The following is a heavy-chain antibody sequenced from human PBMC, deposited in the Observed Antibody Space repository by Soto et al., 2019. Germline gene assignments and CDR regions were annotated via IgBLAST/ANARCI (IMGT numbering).Heavy chain of an antibody. CDR2: VTWNSGNI. J-gene: IGHJ6*03. D-gene: IGHD5-18*01. V-gene: IGHV3-9*01. CDR1: GFVFDDYA. CDR3: AKGGGYTAYNYMDV. Sequence: EVQLVESGGGLVQPGRSLRLSCAASGFVFDDYAMHWVRQPPGKGLEWVSGVTWNSGNIGYADSVKGRFTISRDNAKNYLYLQMNSLRTEDTALYFCAKGGGYTAYNYMDVWGKGTTVTVSS.